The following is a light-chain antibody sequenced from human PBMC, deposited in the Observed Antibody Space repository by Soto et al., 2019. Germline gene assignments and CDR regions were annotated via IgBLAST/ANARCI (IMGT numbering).Light chain of an antibody. CDR2: DAS. CDR3: QQRGNRPPWT. Sequence: EIVMTQSPATLSLSPGERAPLSCRASQSVGKYLVWYQQKPGQAPRLLIYDASNRATGIPARFSGSGSGTDFTLTISSLEPEDVAVYYCQQRGNRPPWTFGQGTKVDIK. V-gene: IGKV3-11*01. J-gene: IGKJ1*01. CDR1: QSVGKY.